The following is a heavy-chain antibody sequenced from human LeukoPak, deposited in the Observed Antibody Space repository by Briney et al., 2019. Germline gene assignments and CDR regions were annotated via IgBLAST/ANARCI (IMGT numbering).Heavy chain of an antibody. V-gene: IGHV4-34*01. Sequence: SETLSLTCAVYGGSFSGYYWSWIRQPPGKGLEWIGEINHSGSTNYNPSLKSRVTISVDTSKNQFSLKLSSVTAADTAVYYCARDKGYDSSGYVFWGQGTLVTVSS. CDR1: GGSFSGYY. CDR3: ARDKGYDSSGYVF. J-gene: IGHJ4*02. D-gene: IGHD3-22*01. CDR2: INHSGST.